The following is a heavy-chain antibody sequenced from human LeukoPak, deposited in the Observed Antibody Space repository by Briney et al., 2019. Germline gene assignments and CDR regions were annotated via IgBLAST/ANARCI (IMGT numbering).Heavy chain of an antibody. CDR2: MNQDGSEK. CDR3: ATYTHWVAGDV. D-gene: IGHD3-16*01. Sequence: GGSLRLSCAASGFTVSSNYMSWVRQAPGKGLEWVANMNQDGSEKDYVDSVKGRFTISRDNARNSLYLQMGSLRADDTAVYYCATYTHWVAGDVWGQGTTVTVSS. J-gene: IGHJ6*02. CDR1: GFTVSSNY. V-gene: IGHV3-7*01.